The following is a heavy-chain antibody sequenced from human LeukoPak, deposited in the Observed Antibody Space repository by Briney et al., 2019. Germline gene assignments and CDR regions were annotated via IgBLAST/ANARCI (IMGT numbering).Heavy chain of an antibody. CDR1: GFTFSSYA. CDR3: ARESYYYGSGSQGVYFDY. D-gene: IGHD3-10*01. Sequence: GGSLRLSCAASGFTFSSYAMSWVRQAPGKGLEWVAVISYDGSNKYYADSVKGRFTISRDNSKNTLYLQMNSLRAEDTAVYYCARESYYYGSGSQGVYFDYWGQGTLVTVSS. CDR2: ISYDGSNK. V-gene: IGHV3-30-3*01. J-gene: IGHJ4*02.